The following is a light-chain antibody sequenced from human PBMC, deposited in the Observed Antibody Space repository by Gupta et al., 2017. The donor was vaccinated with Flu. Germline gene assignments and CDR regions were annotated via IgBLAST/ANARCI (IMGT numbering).Light chain of an antibody. CDR1: QAINTY. CDR2: AAS. Sequence: IKMTQFPSSVSSSLRDRVTITCRASQAINTYLSWYQQKPGEAPQLLIYAASKLHSRVSSRFSGSGSGIDFTLTIDNLQTEDIATYYCLQTDSIPSTFGQGTRV. V-gene: IGKV1-39*01. CDR3: LQTDSIPST. J-gene: IGKJ1*01.